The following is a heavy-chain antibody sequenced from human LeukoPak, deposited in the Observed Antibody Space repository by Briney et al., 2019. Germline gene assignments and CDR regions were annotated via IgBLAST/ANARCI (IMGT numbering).Heavy chain of an antibody. J-gene: IGHJ6*03. D-gene: IGHD1-14*01. CDR1: GGTFSSYA. CDR2: IIPIFGTA. CDR3: ARAGSPNYYYYYHMDV. V-gene: IGHV1-69*05. Sequence: SVKVSYKASGGTFSSYAISWVRQAPGQGLEWMGRIIPIFGTANYAQKFQGRVTITTDESTSTAYMELSSLRSEHTAVYYCARAGSPNYYYYYHMDVWRKGTTVTVSS.